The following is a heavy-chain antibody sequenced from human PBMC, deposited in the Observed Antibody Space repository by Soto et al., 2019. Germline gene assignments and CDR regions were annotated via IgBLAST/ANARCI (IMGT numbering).Heavy chain of an antibody. CDR1: GYSFPTYW. CDR3: AKFRSSGWTNHYYTMDV. J-gene: IGHJ6*02. V-gene: IGHV5-51*01. Sequence: GESLKISCQGSGYSFPTYWMGWVRQVPGKGLEWMGIIYPGDSTTRYNPPFQGQVTFSADKSINTAYLQWSSLKASDTAIYFCAKFRSSGWTNHYYTMDVWGQGTTVTVSS. CDR2: IYPGDSTT. D-gene: IGHD6-19*01.